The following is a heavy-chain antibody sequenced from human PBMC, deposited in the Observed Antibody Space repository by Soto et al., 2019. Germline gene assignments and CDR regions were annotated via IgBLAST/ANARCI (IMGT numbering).Heavy chain of an antibody. J-gene: IGHJ6*02. CDR1: GDSVSSNSAA. CDR2: TYYRSKWYN. CDR3: ARDLRVARGPTITIPMDV. Sequence: QVQLQQSGPGLVKPSQTLSLTCAISGDSVSSNSAAWNWIRQSPSRGLEWLGRTYYRSKWYNDYAISVKSRITINPDTSKNQFSLQLNSVTPEDTAVYYCARDLRVARGPTITIPMDVWGQGTTVTVSS. V-gene: IGHV6-1*01. D-gene: IGHD3-3*01.